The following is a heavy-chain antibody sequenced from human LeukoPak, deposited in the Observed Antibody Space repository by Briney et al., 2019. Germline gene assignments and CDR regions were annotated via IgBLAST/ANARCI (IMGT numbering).Heavy chain of an antibody. Sequence: ASVKVSCKASGYTFTGYYMHWVRQAPGQGLEWMGWINPNSGGTNYAQKFQGRVTMTRDTSISTAYMELSKLRSDDTAVYYCAKAVTTRDAFDIWGQGTMVTVSS. D-gene: IGHD4-11*01. CDR3: AKAVTTRDAFDI. CDR2: INPNSGGT. V-gene: IGHV1-2*02. CDR1: GYTFTGYY. J-gene: IGHJ3*02.